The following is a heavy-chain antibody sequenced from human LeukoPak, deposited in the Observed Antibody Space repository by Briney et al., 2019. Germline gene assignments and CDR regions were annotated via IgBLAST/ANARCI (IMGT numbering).Heavy chain of an antibody. Sequence: SQTLSLTCAISGDSVSSNSATWNWIRQSPSRGLEWLGRTYYRSKWYNDYAVSVKSRITINPDTSKNQFSLQMNSVTPEDTAVYYCARVSVAAVSGTFDYWGQGTLVTVSS. D-gene: IGHD6-19*01. V-gene: IGHV6-1*01. CDR2: TYYRSKWYN. CDR1: GDSVSSNSAT. J-gene: IGHJ4*02. CDR3: ARVSVAAVSGTFDY.